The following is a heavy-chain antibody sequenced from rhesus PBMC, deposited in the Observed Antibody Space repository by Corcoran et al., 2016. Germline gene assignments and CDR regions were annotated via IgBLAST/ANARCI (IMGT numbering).Heavy chain of an antibody. CDR1: GGSISSSY. J-gene: IGHJ3*01. V-gene: IGHV4-169*01. CDR3: ARAGPASCTGSGCYV. Sequence: QLQLQESGPGLVKPSETLSVTCAVSGGSISSSYWSWIRQAPGKGLEWIGYSYGSGSSTNYNPSLKSRVTLSVDTSKNQLSLKLSSVTTADTAVYYCARAGPASCTGSGCYVWGQGLRVTVSS. D-gene: IGHD2-21*01. CDR2: SYGSGSST.